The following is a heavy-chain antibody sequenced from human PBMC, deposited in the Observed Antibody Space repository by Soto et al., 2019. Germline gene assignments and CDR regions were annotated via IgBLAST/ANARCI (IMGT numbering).Heavy chain of an antibody. V-gene: IGHV2-5*02. J-gene: IGHJ4*02. CDR1: GFSLSTRGVA. CDR2: IYWDEDK. D-gene: IGHD5-12*01. CDR3: AHTPRGYAYYFDY. Sequence: QITLKESGPTLVKPTQTLTLTCTFSGFSLSTRGVAVGWYRQPPGKALEWLARIYWDEDKWSSPSLKSRLTVTVDTSKTPVILSMANRDPVYDATAYCAHTPRGYAYYFDYWGQGTLVTVSS.